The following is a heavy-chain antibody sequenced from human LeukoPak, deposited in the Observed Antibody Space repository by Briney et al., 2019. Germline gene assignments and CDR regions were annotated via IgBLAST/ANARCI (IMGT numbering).Heavy chain of an antibody. CDR3: AKQSAGSAAWYSLHYDF. CDR2: VDGGGGGT. CDR1: GFTLSSYA. V-gene: IGHV3-23*01. Sequence: GGSLRLSCAASGFTLSSYAMTWVRQAPGRGLEWVSSVDGGGGGTYYADSVKGRFTISRDNSKDTLYLQMNGLRAEDTAVYFCAKQSAGSAAWYSLHYDFWGQXTLVTVSS. D-gene: IGHD6-13*01. J-gene: IGHJ4*02.